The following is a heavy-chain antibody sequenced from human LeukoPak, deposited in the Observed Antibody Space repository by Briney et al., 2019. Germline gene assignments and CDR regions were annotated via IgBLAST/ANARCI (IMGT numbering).Heavy chain of an antibody. CDR2: ISAYNGNT. CDR1: GYTFTSYG. Sequence: ASVKVSCKASGYTFTSYGISWVRQAPGQGLEWMGWISAYNGNTNYAQKLQGRVTMTTDTSTSTAYMELRSLRSDDTAVYYCATDIYCSSTSCYKGYWGQGTLVTVSS. CDR3: ATDIYCSSTSCYKGY. J-gene: IGHJ4*02. D-gene: IGHD2-2*02. V-gene: IGHV1-18*01.